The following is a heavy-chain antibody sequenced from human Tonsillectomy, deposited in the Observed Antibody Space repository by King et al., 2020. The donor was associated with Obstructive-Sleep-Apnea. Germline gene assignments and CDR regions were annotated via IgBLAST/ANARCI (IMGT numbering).Heavy chain of an antibody. J-gene: IGHJ3*01. CDR1: GYSFATFW. V-gene: IGHV5-10-1*03. CDR2: TDPSDSYT. Sequence: VQLVESGAEVKKPGESLRISCRGSGYSFATFWISWVRQTPGKGLEWMGRTDPSDSYTNYSPSFQGTATISPDKSISTTYLQWASLKASDTAMYYCARSPYSSGWTDAFDLWGPGTMVTVSS. D-gene: IGHD6-19*01. CDR3: ARSPYSSGWTDAFDL.